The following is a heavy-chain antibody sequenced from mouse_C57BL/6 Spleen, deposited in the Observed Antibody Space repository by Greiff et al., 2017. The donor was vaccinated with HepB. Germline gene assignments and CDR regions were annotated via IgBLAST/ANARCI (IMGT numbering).Heavy chain of an antibody. J-gene: IGHJ2*01. CDR2: FYPGSGSI. CDR1: GYTFTEYT. Sequence: QVQLQQSGAELVKPGASVKLSCKASGYTFTEYTIHWVKQRSGQGLEWIGWFYPGSGSIKYNEKFKDKATLTADKSSSTVYMELSRLTSEDSAVYFCARHPHYDGSSYLYYFDYWGQGTTLTVSS. CDR3: ARHPHYDGSSYLYYFDY. V-gene: IGHV1-62-2*01. D-gene: IGHD1-1*01.